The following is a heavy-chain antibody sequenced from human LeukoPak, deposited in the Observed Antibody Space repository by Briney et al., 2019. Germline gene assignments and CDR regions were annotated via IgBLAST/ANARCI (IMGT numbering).Heavy chain of an antibody. V-gene: IGHV3-48*01. J-gene: IGHJ3*02. CDR3: ARSLNLIRVIAFTCSDT. D-gene: IGHD2/OR15-2a*01. CDR2: ISSSSSTI. CDR1: GFTFNTYS. Sequence: GGSLRLSCAASGFTFNTYSMNWVRQAPGKGLEWVSYISSSSSTIYYADSVKGRFSISRDNAKNSLYLQMNSLRAEDTAVYYCARSLNLIRVIAFTCSDTWGQGTMVTVSS.